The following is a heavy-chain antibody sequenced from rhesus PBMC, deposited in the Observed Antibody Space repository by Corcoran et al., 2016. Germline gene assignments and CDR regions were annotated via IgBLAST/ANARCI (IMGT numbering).Heavy chain of an antibody. CDR3: NHYQRGY. CDR1: GFPCIPYQ. CDR2: ISASGDAT. V-gene: IGHV3-100*02. J-gene: IGHJ4*01. D-gene: IGHD4-11*01. Sequence: DVQLVESGGGLVKPGGSLSLSCFACGFPCIPYQLHWVCQAPGEGLEGVSVISASGDATYSADSVKGRFTISRDNAKNSLFLQMNSLRAEDTAVYYCNHYQRGYWGQGVLVTVSS.